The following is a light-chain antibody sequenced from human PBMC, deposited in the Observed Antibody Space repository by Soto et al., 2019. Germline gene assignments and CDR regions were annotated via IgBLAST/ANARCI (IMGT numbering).Light chain of an antibody. Sequence: AIPMTQSPSCLSASVGDRVTMXCRASQGVRTHLAWYQQKPGQAPKHLIDAASSLQGGVPSSFSGSGSATDFTRTISSLQPEDFATYYCLQDYSSPLTFGQGTKVDIK. CDR2: AAS. CDR1: QGVRTH. CDR3: LQDYSSPLT. V-gene: IGKV1-6*01. J-gene: IGKJ1*01.